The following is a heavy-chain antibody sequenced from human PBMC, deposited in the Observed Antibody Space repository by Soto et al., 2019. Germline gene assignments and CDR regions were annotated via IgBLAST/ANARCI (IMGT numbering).Heavy chain of an antibody. CDR2: INPSGGHT. D-gene: IGHD2-21*02. CDR3: ARGGHVVVVTAAFDY. CDR1: GNTFTNYY. V-gene: IGHV1-46*01. J-gene: IGHJ4*02. Sequence: QVQLMQSGAEVKKPGASVKVSCKASGNTFTNYYIHWVRQAPGQGLEWMGTINPSGGHTTYAQKFLGRGPMTRDTSTSTLYMELTSLRSEDTAVYYCARGGHVVVVTAAFDYWGQGTLVTVSS.